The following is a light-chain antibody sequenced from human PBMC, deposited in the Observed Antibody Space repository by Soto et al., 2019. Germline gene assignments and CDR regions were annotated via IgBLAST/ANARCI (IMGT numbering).Light chain of an antibody. Sequence: QSALTQPRSVSGSPGQSVTISCTGTSSDVGGYNYVSWYQQHPGKAPKLMIYDVSKWPSGVPDRFSGSKSGNTASLTISGLQAEDEADYYCCSYADSYTYVFGTGTKLTVL. CDR1: SSDVGGYNY. CDR3: CSYADSYTYV. CDR2: DVS. J-gene: IGLJ1*01. V-gene: IGLV2-11*01.